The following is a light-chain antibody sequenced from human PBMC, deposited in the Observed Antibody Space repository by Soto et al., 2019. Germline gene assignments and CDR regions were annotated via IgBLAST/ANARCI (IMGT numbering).Light chain of an antibody. CDR1: QSLLSSDGDTF. CDR2: KVS. J-gene: IGKJ1*01. Sequence: DVVMTQSPLSLPVTLGQPASISCRSSQSLLSSDGDTFLNWFHRRPGQSPRRLIYKVSNRDSGVPDRLIGSGGCAKVTLTISRVEAEDVVVYYCRQGTRWPPWTFGQGTKVEIK. V-gene: IGKV2-30*01. CDR3: RQGTRWPPWT.